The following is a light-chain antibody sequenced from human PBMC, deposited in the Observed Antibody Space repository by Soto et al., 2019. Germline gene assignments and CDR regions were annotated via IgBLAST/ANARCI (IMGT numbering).Light chain of an antibody. V-gene: IGKV4-1*01. Sequence: DVVMTQSPDSLAVSLGERAAINCKFSQNLLFSSNNKNSLAWYQQKPGQPPKLLIYWASTRESGAPDRFSRSGSGRDFTLTISSLQAEDVAVYYCQQYHTTPNTFGQGTKVEIK. CDR1: QNLLFSSNNKNS. CDR3: QQYHTTPNT. CDR2: WAS. J-gene: IGKJ2*01.